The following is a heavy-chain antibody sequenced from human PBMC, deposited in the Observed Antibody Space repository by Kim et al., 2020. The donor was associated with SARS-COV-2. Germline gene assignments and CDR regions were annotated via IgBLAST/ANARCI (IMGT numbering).Heavy chain of an antibody. V-gene: IGHV4-59*09. J-gene: IGHJ4*02. D-gene: IGHD2-2*01. CDR3: ARGLLGIPAALDY. Sequence: NYHPSLKIRVTMSLDTSKNQFSLKLTSVTTEDTAVYYCARGLLGIPAALDYWGQGALVTVSS.